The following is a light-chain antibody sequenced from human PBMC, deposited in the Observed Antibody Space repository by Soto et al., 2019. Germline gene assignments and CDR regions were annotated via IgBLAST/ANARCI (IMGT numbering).Light chain of an antibody. Sequence: DIQMTQSPSSLSASVGDIVTITCRASQCISNYLAWYQQKPGKVPKLLIYAASTLQSGVPSRFSGSGSGTDFTLTISSLQPEDVATYYCQKYNSAPWTFGQGTKVEIK. J-gene: IGKJ1*01. CDR1: QCISNY. CDR3: QKYNSAPWT. CDR2: AAS. V-gene: IGKV1-27*01.